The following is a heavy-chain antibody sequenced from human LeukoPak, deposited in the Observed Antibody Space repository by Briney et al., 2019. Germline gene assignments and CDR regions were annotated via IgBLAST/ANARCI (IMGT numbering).Heavy chain of an antibody. D-gene: IGHD4/OR15-4a*01. J-gene: IGHJ4*02. CDR2: ISAYNGNT. Sequence: ASVKVSCKASGYTFTSYGISWVRQAPGQGLEWMGWISAYNGNTNYAQKLQGRVTMTTDTSTSTAYMELRSLRSDDTAAYYCAIDHEPMKYYGTSDYWGQGTLVTVSS. CDR1: GYTFTSYG. V-gene: IGHV1-18*01. CDR3: AIDHEPMKYYGTSDY.